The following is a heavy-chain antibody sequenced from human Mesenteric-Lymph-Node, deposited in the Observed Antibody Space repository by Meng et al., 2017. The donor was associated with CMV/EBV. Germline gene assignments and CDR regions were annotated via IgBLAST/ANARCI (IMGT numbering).Heavy chain of an antibody. CDR1: GFTFSSYS. CDR3: ARQTLGYCSSTSCYEHFDY. D-gene: IGHD2-2*01. CDR2: INHSGST. Sequence: ESLKISCAASGFTFSSYSMNWVRQAPGKGLEWIGEINHSGSTNYNPSLKSRVTISVDTSKNQFSLKLSSVTAADTAVYYCARQTLGYCSSTSCYEHFDYWGQGTLVTVSS. V-gene: IGHV4-34*01. J-gene: IGHJ4*02.